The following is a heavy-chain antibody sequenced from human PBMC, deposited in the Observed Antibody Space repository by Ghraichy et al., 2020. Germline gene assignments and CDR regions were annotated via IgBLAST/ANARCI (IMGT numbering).Heavy chain of an antibody. CDR2: ITPESGGT. Sequence: ASVKVSCKASGYTVIDYYIHWVRQAPGQGLEWMGRITPESGGTKFAHRFQGRVSMTRDTSITTVYMELSGLTSDDTAVYYCARESGYCSGAACSEGNFDSWGQGTLVTVSS. V-gene: IGHV1-2*06. J-gene: IGHJ4*02. D-gene: IGHD2-15*01. CDR3: ARESGYCSGAACSEGNFDS. CDR1: GYTVIDYY.